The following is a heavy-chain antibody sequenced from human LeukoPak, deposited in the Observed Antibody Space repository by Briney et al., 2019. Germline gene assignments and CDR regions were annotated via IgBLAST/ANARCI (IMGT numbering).Heavy chain of an antibody. J-gene: IGHJ3*02. Sequence: PSETLSLTCTVSGGSISSYYWSWIRQPAGKGLEWIGRIYTSGSTNYNPSLKSRVTMSVDTSKNQFSLKLSSVTAADTAVYYCARTTTSYSSSWYSGADAFDIWGQGTMVTVSS. CDR2: IYTSGST. V-gene: IGHV4-4*07. CDR1: GGSISSYY. CDR3: ARTTTSYSSSWYSGADAFDI. D-gene: IGHD6-13*01.